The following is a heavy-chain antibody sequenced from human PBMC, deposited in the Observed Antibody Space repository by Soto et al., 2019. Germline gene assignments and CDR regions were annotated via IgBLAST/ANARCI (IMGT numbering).Heavy chain of an antibody. Sequence: EVQLVESGGGLVEPGGSLRLSCAASVFTFTTYTMNWVRQAPGKGLEWVSSISAGGRSIYYADSLKGRSTVSRDNAKSSLYLQMNSLSADDTAVYYCARSTPGNPFDIWGQGTMVTVS. J-gene: IGHJ3*02. CDR3: ARSTPGNPFDI. V-gene: IGHV3-21*01. D-gene: IGHD3-10*01. CDR1: VFTFTTYT. CDR2: ISAGGRSI.